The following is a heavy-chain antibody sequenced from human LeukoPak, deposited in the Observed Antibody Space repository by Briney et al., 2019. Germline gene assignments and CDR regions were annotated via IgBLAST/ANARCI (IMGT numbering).Heavy chain of an antibody. CDR1: GGSISSGDYY. CDR2: IYYSGST. D-gene: IGHD3-22*01. CDR3: ARAHYYDSSGYKGWFDP. J-gene: IGHJ5*02. Sequence: SQTLSLTCTVSGGSISSGDYYWRWIRQPPGKGLEWIGYIYYSGSTNYNPSLKSRVTISVDTSKNQFSLKLSSVTAADTAVYYCARAHYYDSSGYKGWFDPWGQGTLVTVSS. V-gene: IGHV4-61*08.